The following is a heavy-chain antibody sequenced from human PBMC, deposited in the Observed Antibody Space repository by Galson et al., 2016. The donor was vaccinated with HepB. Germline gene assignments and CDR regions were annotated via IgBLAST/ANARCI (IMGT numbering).Heavy chain of an antibody. Sequence: ETLSLSCAVYGGSLRGYYWSWIRQPPGKGLEWIGEINHSGNTNYNPSLKSRVTMTVDASKNQFSLTLRSATAADTALYFCARISLRVGQDYWGQGTLVTVSS. CDR3: ARISLRVGQDY. CDR1: GGSLRGYY. J-gene: IGHJ4*02. V-gene: IGHV4-34*01. D-gene: IGHD1-26*01. CDR2: INHSGNT.